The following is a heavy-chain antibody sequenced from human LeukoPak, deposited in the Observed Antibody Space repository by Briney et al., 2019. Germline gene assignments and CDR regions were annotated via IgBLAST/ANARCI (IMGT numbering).Heavy chain of an antibody. CDR3: ARVRASRVWFGEWGYMDV. CDR2: IRYDGSNK. J-gene: IGHJ6*03. Sequence: GGSLRLSCAASGFTFSNYGMHWVRQAPGKGLEWVAFIRYDGSNKYYADSVKGRFTISRDNAKNSLYLQMNSLRAEDTAVYYCARVRASRVWFGEWGYMDVWGKGTTVTVSS. V-gene: IGHV3-30*02. D-gene: IGHD3-10*01. CDR1: GFTFSNYG.